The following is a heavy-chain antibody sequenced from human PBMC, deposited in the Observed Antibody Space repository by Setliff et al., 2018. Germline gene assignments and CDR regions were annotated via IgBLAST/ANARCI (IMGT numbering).Heavy chain of an antibody. CDR3: VLGARDAFDI. D-gene: IGHD2-15*01. V-gene: IGHV4-39*01. CDR2: IYYSGST. J-gene: IGHJ3*02. Sequence: PSETLSLTCTVSGASISSSRDYWGWIRQPPGKGLEWIGSIYYSGSTYYNPSLKSRVTISVDTSKNQFSLKLTSATAADTAIYYCVLGARDAFDIWGRGTMVTVSS. CDR1: GASISSSRDY.